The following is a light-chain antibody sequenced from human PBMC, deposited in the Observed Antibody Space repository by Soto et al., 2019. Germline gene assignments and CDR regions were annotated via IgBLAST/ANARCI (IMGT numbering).Light chain of an antibody. CDR1: QSIGSN. CDR3: QHYNNGPPWT. CDR2: GAS. J-gene: IGKJ1*01. V-gene: IGKV3D-15*01. Sequence: DIVMTQSPATLSLSPGERATLSCRASQSIGSNLAWYQQEPGQAPRLLIYGASTRATGIPARFSGSVSGTEFTLTISSLQSEDFAVYYCQHYNNGPPWTFGQGTKVEIK.